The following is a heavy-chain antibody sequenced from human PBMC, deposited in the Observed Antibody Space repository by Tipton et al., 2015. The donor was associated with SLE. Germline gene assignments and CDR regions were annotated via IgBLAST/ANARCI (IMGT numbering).Heavy chain of an antibody. V-gene: IGHV4-59*01. Sequence: TLSLTCTVSGGSLNSYYWSWVRQPPGKGMEWIGYIFYRGNTKYNPSLNSRVTISLDTSRTQFSLKLSSVTAADTAVYFCARSPRRNYYHYYMDVWGPGTTVTVSS. J-gene: IGHJ6*03. CDR3: ARSPRRNYYHYYMDV. CDR2: IFYRGNT. CDR1: GGSLNSYY.